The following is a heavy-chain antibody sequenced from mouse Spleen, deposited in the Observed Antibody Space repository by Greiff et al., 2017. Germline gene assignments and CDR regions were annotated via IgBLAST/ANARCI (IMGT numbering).Heavy chain of an antibody. D-gene: IGHD1-2*01. CDR2: ISSGGSYT. CDR3: ARRSPITTATDY. CDR1: GFAFSSYD. J-gene: IGHJ2*01. Sequence: VQLKESGGGLVKPGGSLKLSCAASGFAFSSYDMSWVRQTPEKRLEWVATISSGGSYTYYPDSVKGRFTISRDNARNTLYLQMSSLRSEDTALYYCARRSPITTATDYWGQGTTLTVSS. V-gene: IGHV5-9*02.